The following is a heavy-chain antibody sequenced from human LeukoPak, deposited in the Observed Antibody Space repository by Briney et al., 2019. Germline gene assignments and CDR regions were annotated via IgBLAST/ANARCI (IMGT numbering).Heavy chain of an antibody. J-gene: IGHJ6*02. Sequence: NPGGSLRLSCAASGFTFRSYSMNWVRQAPGKGLEWVSSISSSSSYIYYADSVKGRFTISRDNAKNSLYLQMNSLRAEDTAVYYCARAEDCSSTSCYYYYGMDVWGQGTTVTVSS. CDR2: ISSSSSYI. CDR1: GFTFRSYS. CDR3: ARAEDCSSTSCYYYYGMDV. V-gene: IGHV3-21*01. D-gene: IGHD2-2*01.